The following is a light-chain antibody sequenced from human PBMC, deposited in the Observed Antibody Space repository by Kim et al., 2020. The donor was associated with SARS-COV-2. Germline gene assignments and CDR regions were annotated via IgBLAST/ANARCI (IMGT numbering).Light chain of an antibody. V-gene: IGKV3-15*01. CDR1: QNIRNN. CDR3: LQYNNWPPWT. CDR2: GAS. Sequence: SPGERATLSCRASQNIRNNLAWYQQRPGQAPRLLIHGASNRATGIPARFSGSGSGTEFTLTINSLQSDDFAIYYCLQYNNWPPWTFGQGTKVDIK. J-gene: IGKJ1*01.